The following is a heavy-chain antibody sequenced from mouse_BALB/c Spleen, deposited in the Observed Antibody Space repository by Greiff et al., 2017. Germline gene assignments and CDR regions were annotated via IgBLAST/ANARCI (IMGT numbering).Heavy chain of an antibody. CDR3: ARNGYDYDRGLFAY. CDR1: GFSLTSYG. J-gene: IGHJ3*01. Sequence: QVQLQQSGPGLVQPSQSLSITCTVSGFSLTSYGVHWVRQSPGKGLEWLGVIWSGGSTDYNAAFISRLSISKDNSKSQVFFKMNSLQANDTAIYYCARNGYDYDRGLFAYWGQGTLVTVSA. V-gene: IGHV2-2*02. D-gene: IGHD2-4*01. CDR2: IWSGGST.